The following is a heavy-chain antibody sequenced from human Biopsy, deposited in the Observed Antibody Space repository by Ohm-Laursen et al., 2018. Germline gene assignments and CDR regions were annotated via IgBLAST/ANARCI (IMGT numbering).Heavy chain of an antibody. D-gene: IGHD3-22*01. CDR3: ARELMEYYDSSGYFDH. CDR2: ITPTGVT. Sequence: SDTLSLTCTVSVGSISSDYWTWIRQSADKGLEWIGRITPTGVTHYNPSLESRVTMSLDTSTKLFSLKLSSVTAADTAMYYCARELMEYYDSSGYFDHWGQGSLVTVSS. J-gene: IGHJ4*02. CDR1: VGSISSDY. V-gene: IGHV4-4*07.